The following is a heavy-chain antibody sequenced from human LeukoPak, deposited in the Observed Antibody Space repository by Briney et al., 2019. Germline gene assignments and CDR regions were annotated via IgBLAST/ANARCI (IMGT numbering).Heavy chain of an antibody. V-gene: IGHV3-9*01. Sequence: PGGSLRLSCAASGFTFDDYAMHWVRQAPGKGLEWVSGISWNSGSIGYADSVKGRFTISRDNAKNSLYLQMNSLRAEDTAVYYCARDLHCSSTRCYQGTFDYWGQGTLVTVSS. CDR1: GFTFDDYA. J-gene: IGHJ4*02. CDR3: ARDLHCSSTRCYQGTFDY. D-gene: IGHD2-2*01. CDR2: ISWNSGSI.